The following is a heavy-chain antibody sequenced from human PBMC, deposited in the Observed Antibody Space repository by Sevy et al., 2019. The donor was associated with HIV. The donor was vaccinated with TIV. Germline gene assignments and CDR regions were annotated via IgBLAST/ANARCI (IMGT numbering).Heavy chain of an antibody. CDR2: IYHTGNT. CDR1: GVSISSGAYS. D-gene: IGHD4-17*01. J-gene: IGHJ3*02. Sequence: SETLSLTCAVSGVSISSGAYSWNWIRQPPGKGLEWIGYIYHTGNTYYNPSLKSRITISLDRSKNQLSLRRSSVTAADTAMYFCARDGGTMTTPGSFDIWGQGTMVTVSS. V-gene: IGHV4-30-2*01. CDR3: ARDGGTMTTPGSFDI.